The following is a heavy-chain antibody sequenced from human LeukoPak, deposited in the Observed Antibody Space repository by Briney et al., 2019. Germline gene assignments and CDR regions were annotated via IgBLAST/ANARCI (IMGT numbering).Heavy chain of an antibody. CDR3: AKGNHPYGSGSYYPYYFDY. CDR1: GFTFSSYA. CDR2: ISSSGGST. D-gene: IGHD3-10*01. V-gene: IGHV3-23*01. J-gene: IGHJ4*02. Sequence: GGSLRLSCAASGFTFSSYAMTWVRQAPGKGLEWVSSISSSGGSTYYADSVRGRFTISRDNSKNTLYLQMNSLRAEDTAVYYCAKGNHPYGSGSYYPYYFDYWGQGTLVTVSS.